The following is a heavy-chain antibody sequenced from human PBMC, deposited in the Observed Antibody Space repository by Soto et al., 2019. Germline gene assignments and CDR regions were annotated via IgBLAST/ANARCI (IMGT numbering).Heavy chain of an antibody. CDR1: GGSISSGGYY. CDR2: IYYTGRT. V-gene: IGHV4-31*03. J-gene: IGHJ3*02. D-gene: IGHD1-26*01. Sequence: SETLSLTCTVSGGSISSGGYYWSWIRQHPGKGLEWIGYIYYTGRTYYNPSLKSRVTISVHTSKNQFSLKLSSATAADAAVYYCARAREANAFDIWGQGTMVT. CDR3: ARAREANAFDI.